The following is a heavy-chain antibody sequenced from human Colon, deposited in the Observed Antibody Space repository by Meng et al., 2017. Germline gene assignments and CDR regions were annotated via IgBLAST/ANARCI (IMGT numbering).Heavy chain of an antibody. J-gene: IGHJ6*02. D-gene: IGHD3-10*01. V-gene: IGHV4-4*02. CDR1: GGSISSGHW. Sequence: SETLSLTCAASGGSISSGHWWSWVRQPPGKRLELFGEIYHSGNTNYKPSLKSRVTISVHKSKNQFSLKLSSVTAADTAVNYCARATGEFAYGMDIWGQGTTVTVSS. CDR3: ARATGEFAYGMDI. CDR2: IYHSGNT.